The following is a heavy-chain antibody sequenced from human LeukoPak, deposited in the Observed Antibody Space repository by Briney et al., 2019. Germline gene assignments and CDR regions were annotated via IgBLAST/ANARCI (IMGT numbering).Heavy chain of an antibody. V-gene: IGHV4-59*01. Sequence: SETLSLTCTVSGGSISSYYWSWIRPPPGKGLEWIGYIYYSGSTNYNPSLKSRVTISVDTSKNQFSLKLSSVTAADTAVYYCARGYCSGGSCYPYYFDYWGQGTLVTVSS. CDR1: GGSISSYY. CDR2: IYYSGST. D-gene: IGHD2-15*01. J-gene: IGHJ4*02. CDR3: ARGYCSGGSCYPYYFDY.